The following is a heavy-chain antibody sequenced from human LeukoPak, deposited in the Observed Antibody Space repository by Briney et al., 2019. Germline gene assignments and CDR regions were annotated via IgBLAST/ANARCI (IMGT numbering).Heavy chain of an antibody. CDR3: ARVQQQLLPFDY. J-gene: IGHJ4*02. CDR1: GGSISSNY. CDR2: IYYSVST. V-gene: IGHV4-59*01. Sequence: KPSETLSLTCSVSGGSISSNYWSWIRQPPRKGLEWIGNIYYSVSTNYNPSLRSRVSISVDTSTKPFSLKLSSVTAADTPVYYSARVQQQLLPFDYGGQGIRVPVS. D-gene: IGHD6-13*01.